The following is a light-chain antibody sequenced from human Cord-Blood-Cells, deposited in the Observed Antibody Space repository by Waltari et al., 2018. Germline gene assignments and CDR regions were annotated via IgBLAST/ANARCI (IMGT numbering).Light chain of an antibody. CDR2: EGS. V-gene: IGLV2-23*01. J-gene: IGLJ3*02. CDR3: CSYAGSWV. Sequence: QSALTQPAPVSGSPGQSITISCTGTSSDVGSYNLVSWYQQHPGKAPKLMIYEGSKLPSGVSNRFSGSESGNTASLTISGLQAEDEADYYCCSYAGSWVFGGGTKLTVL. CDR1: SSDVGSYNL.